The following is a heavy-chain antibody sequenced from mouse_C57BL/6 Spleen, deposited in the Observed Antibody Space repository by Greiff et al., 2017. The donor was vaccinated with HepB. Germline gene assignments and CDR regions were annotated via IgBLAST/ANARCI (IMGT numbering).Heavy chain of an antibody. Sequence: QVQLQQSGAELVMPGASVKLSCKASGYTFTSYWMHWVKQRPGQGLEWIGEIDPSDSYTNYNQKFKGKSTLTVDKSSSTAYMQLSSLTSEDSAVYYCARLDYYGSSFYFDYWGQGTTLTVSS. CDR2: IDPSDSYT. CDR1: GYTFTSYW. J-gene: IGHJ2*01. CDR3: ARLDYYGSSFYFDY. V-gene: IGHV1-69*01. D-gene: IGHD1-1*01.